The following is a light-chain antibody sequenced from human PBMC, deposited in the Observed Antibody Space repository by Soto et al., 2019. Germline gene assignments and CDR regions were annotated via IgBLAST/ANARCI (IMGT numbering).Light chain of an antibody. CDR1: SSNIGSNT. CDR3: AAWDYSLNGRV. V-gene: IGLV1-44*01. Sequence: QSVLTQPPSASGTPGQRVTISCSGSSSNIGSNTGSWYQQLPLSAPKLLIYSNNQRPSGVPDRFSGSTSATSASLANSGLQSEDEAYYCCAAWDYSLNGRVFGGGTKLTVL. CDR2: SNN. J-gene: IGLJ3*02.